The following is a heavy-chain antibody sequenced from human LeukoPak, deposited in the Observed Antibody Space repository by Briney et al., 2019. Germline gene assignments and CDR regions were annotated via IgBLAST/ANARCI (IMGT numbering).Heavy chain of an antibody. D-gene: IGHD6-19*01. V-gene: IGHV4-39*01. Sequence: SETLSLTCTVSGGSISSSSYYWGWIRQPPGKGLEWIGSIYYSGSTYYNPSLKSRVTISVDTSRNQFSLKLSSVTAADTAVYYCVRLSAVAGNWASDYWGQGALVTVSS. CDR2: IYYSGST. J-gene: IGHJ4*02. CDR1: GGSISSSSYY. CDR3: VRLSAVAGNWASDY.